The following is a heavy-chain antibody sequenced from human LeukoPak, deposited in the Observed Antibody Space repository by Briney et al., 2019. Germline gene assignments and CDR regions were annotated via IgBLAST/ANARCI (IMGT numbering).Heavy chain of an antibody. CDR1: GGSISTYY. J-gene: IGHJ5*02. CDR3: ARGGNYWPQWWFDP. Sequence: SETLSHSCTVSGGSISTYYWSWIRQPPWKGLEWIGYIYYTGSTSYNPSLKSRVTMSLDASKNQFSLELNSVTPADTAVYYCARGGNYWPQWWFDPWGRGTLVSVSS. D-gene: IGHD1-26*01. CDR2: IYYTGST. V-gene: IGHV4-59*01.